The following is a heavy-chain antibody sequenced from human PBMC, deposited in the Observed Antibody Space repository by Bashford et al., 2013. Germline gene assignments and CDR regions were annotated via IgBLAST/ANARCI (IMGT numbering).Heavy chain of an antibody. D-gene: IGHD3-9*01. V-gene: IGHV5-10-1*01. CDR2: IDPADSYT. J-gene: IGHJ5*02. CDR3: ARLDFYEGSGYDL. Sequence: WVRQMPGKGLEWMGRIDPADSYTKYSPSFQGLVTMFVDTSIATAYLQWRSLKASDTAMYFCARLDFYEGSGYDLWGQGTPVTVSS.